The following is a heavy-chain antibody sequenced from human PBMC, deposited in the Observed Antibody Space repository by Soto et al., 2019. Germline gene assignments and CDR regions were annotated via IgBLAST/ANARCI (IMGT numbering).Heavy chain of an antibody. D-gene: IGHD6-19*01. CDR1: GGSISSYY. Sequence: SETLSLTCTVSGGSISSYYWSWIRQPPGKGLEWIGNIYYSGSTNYNPSLKIRVTISVDTSKNQFSLKLSSVTAADTAVYYCARGSVAGTFYYYYYMDVWGKGTTVTVSS. J-gene: IGHJ6*03. V-gene: IGHV4-59*01. CDR3: ARGSVAGTFYYYYYMDV. CDR2: IYYSGST.